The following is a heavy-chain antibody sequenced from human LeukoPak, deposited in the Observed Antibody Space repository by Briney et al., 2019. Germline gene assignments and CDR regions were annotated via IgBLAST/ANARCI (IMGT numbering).Heavy chain of an antibody. J-gene: IGHJ4*02. Sequence: PGGSLRLSCAASGFTFTDYYMSWIRQAPGKGLEWVSYISNSGSTTNYADSVKGRFTISRDNAKNSLYLQMNSLRAEDTALYYCAKSANYYDSSGYYDYWGQGTLVTVSS. CDR1: GFTFTDYY. CDR2: ISNSGSTT. V-gene: IGHV3-11*01. CDR3: AKSANYYDSSGYYDY. D-gene: IGHD3-22*01.